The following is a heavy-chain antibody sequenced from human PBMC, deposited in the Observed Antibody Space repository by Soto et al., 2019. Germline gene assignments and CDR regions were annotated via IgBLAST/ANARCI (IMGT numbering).Heavy chain of an antibody. J-gene: IGHJ4*01. CDR3: ARGSTLIVVNHLDY. CDR2: ISSSGSTI. D-gene: IGHD3-22*01. CDR1: GFTFSRYE. Sequence: GGSLRLSCAVSGFTFSRYEMNWVRQAPGKGLEWISYISSSGSTIYYADSVKGRFTISRDNAKNSLYLQMNSLRAEDTAVYYCARGSTLIVVNHLDYWGHGTPVTVSS. V-gene: IGHV3-48*03.